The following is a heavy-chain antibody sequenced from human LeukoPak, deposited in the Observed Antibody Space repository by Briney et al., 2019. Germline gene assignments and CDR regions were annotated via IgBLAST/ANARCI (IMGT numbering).Heavy chain of an antibody. CDR3: ARELGVPEWYFYL. D-gene: IGHD7-27*01. Sequence: PSGTLSLTCAVSGGSISSSNWWSWVRQPPGKGLEWIGEIYHSGSTNYNPSLKSRVTISVDKSKNQFSLKLNSVTAADTAVYYCARELGVPEWYFYLWGRGTLVTVSS. V-gene: IGHV4-4*02. CDR2: IYHSGST. CDR1: GGSISSSNW. J-gene: IGHJ2*01.